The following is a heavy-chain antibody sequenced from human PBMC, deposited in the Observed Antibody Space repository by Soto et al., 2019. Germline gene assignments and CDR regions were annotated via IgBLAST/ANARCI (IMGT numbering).Heavy chain of an antibody. Sequence: EVQLVESGGRLVKPGESLLISCAASGFTFGGYSLSWFRRAPGKGLEWVSSIDPSSNDRHYADSVEGRFTISRDNARSSLYLQMISLTVEDTAVYYCARDFLTGDPREAFDYWGLGTTVTVSS. D-gene: IGHD3-9*01. V-gene: IGHV3-21*01. CDR1: GFTFGGYS. CDR3: ARDFLTGDPREAFDY. CDR2: IDPSSNDR. J-gene: IGHJ4*02.